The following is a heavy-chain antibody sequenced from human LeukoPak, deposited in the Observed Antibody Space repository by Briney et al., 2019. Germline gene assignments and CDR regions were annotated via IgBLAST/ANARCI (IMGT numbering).Heavy chain of an antibody. Sequence: PGGSLRLSCAASGFSFGTYAMSWVRQAPGKGLEWVSAISGSGTTTYYADSVKGRFTISRDNSKNMLYLQMNSLRADDTAVYYCAKGTRMVRGVIGYYYMDVWGKGTTVTVSS. D-gene: IGHD3-10*01. CDR3: AKGTRMVRGVIGYYYMDV. J-gene: IGHJ6*03. CDR1: GFSFGTYA. CDR2: ISGSGTTT. V-gene: IGHV3-23*01.